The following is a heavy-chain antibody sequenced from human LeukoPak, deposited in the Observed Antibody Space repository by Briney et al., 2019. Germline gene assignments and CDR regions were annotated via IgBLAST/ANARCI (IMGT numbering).Heavy chain of an antibody. J-gene: IGHJ4*02. V-gene: IGHV4-39*01. D-gene: IGHD2-2*02. CDR1: GGSISSSTYY. Sequence: SQTLSLTCTVSGGSISSSTYYWGWIRQPPGKGLEWIGSIFYSGNTYYNPSLKSRVTISVDTSKSQFSLKLSSVTAADTAVYYCARLYAGTRPPDYWGQGTLSPSPQ. CDR2: IFYSGNT. CDR3: ARLYAGTRPPDY.